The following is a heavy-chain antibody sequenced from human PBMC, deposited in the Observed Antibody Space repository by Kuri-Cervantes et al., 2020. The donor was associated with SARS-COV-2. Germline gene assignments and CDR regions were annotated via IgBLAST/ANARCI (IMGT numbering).Heavy chain of an antibody. Sequence: GESLKISCAASGFTFSNYWMTWVRQAPGKGLEWVANTNQDGNEKHYADSVKGRFTISRDNAKNSVYLQMNSLRAEDTAVYYCQSFGGVIVQNWGQGTLVTVSS. CDR3: QSFGGVIVQN. V-gene: IGHV3-7*02. D-gene: IGHD3-16*02. J-gene: IGHJ4*02. CDR2: TNQDGNEK. CDR1: GFTFSNYW.